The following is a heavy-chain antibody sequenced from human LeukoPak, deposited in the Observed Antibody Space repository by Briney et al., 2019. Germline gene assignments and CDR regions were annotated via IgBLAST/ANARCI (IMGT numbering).Heavy chain of an antibody. V-gene: IGHV1-3*02. Sequence: ASVKVSCKAAGYTFTSYASNWVGQAPGQRREWMGETNAGNGKTKYSQEDQGRESITRDTYTRTDYMEMSRLRAEERAGCECERGDCSGGSCYTSWGQGTLVTVSS. CDR1: GYTFTSYA. D-gene: IGHD2-15*01. CDR2: TNAGNGKT. J-gene: IGHJ5*02. CDR3: ERGDCSGGSCYTS.